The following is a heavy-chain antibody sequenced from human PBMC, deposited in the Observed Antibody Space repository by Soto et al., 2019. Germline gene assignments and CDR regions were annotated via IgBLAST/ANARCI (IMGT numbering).Heavy chain of an antibody. J-gene: IGHJ4*02. CDR2: ISGSGGSI. D-gene: IGHD2-8*01. Sequence: GGSLRLSCAGSGFTFSSYAMSWVRQAPGKGLEWVSAISGSGGSIYYADSVKGRFTISRDNSKNTLYLQMNSLRAEDTAVYYCAKRGYCTNSVCYVPFYFDYWGQGTLVTVSS. V-gene: IGHV3-23*01. CDR3: AKRGYCTNSVCYVPFYFDY. CDR1: GFTFSSYA.